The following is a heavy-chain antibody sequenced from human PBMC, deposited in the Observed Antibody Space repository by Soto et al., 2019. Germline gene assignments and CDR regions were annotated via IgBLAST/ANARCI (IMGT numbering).Heavy chain of an antibody. D-gene: IGHD2-2*01. CDR3: ARDGLVVPAAMYYYYYMDV. J-gene: IGHJ6*03. Sequence: GGSLRLSCAASGFTFSTYPMHWVRQAPGKGLEWLSYVNAGSSTIQYADSVKGRFTISRDNAKNSLYLQMNSLRAEDTALYYCARDGLVVPAAMYYYYYMDVWGKGTTVTVSS. CDR2: VNAGSSTI. CDR1: GFTFSTYP. V-gene: IGHV3-48*01.